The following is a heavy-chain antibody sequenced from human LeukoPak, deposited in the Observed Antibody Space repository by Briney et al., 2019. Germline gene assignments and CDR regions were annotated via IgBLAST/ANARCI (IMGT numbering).Heavy chain of an antibody. Sequence: SQTLSLTCTVSGASISSSSYYWGWIRQPPGKGLEWIGNIYYTVSTYYNPSLKSRVTISVDTSKNQFSLKLSSVTAADTAVYYCASRKLGNDYWGQGTLVTVPS. J-gene: IGHJ4*02. CDR1: GASISSSSYY. CDR3: ASRKLGNDY. D-gene: IGHD7-27*01. CDR2: IYYTVST. V-gene: IGHV4-39*07.